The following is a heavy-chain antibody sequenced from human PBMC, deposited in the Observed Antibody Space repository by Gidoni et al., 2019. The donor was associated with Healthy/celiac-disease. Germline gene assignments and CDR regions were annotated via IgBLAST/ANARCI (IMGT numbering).Heavy chain of an antibody. V-gene: IGHV2-26*01. D-gene: IGHD3-3*01. Sequence: QLTLKESGPVLVQPTAPPTLTCPVSGFSLSNARMGVSWIRQPPGKALEWLTHIFSNDEKSYSTSLKSRLTISKNTSKSQVVLTMTNMDPVDTATYYCARYDFWSGCFDYWGQGTLVTVSS. CDR3: ARYDFWSGCFDY. J-gene: IGHJ4*02. CDR1: GFSLSNARMG. CDR2: IFSNDEK.